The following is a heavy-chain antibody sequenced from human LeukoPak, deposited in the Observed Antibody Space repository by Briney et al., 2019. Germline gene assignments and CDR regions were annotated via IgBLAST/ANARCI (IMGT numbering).Heavy chain of an antibody. CDR2: IYHSGST. Sequence: SETLSLTCAVSDYSISSGYYWGWIRQPPGEGLEWIGSIYHSGSTYYNPSLKTRVTISVDTTKNQFFLKLYSVTAADTAVYYCARRGDGYNVDYWGQGILVTVSS. D-gene: IGHD5-24*01. CDR1: DYSISSGYY. V-gene: IGHV4-38-2*01. J-gene: IGHJ4*02. CDR3: ARRGDGYNVDY.